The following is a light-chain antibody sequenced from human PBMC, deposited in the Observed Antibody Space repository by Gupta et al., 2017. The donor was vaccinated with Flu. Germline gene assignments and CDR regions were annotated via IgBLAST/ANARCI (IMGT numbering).Light chain of an antibody. Sequence: DVVMTQSPLSLSVTLGQPASISCKSSHSLVYSDGKTYLCWFQQRPGQSPRRLIYRGSKRDSGVPDRFSGSGSGTDFTLKISRGEAEDVGVYYCMQGKYRPKTFGQGTKVEIK. CDR2: RGS. CDR3: MQGKYRPKT. CDR1: HSLVYSDGKTY. J-gene: IGKJ1*01. V-gene: IGKV2-30*01.